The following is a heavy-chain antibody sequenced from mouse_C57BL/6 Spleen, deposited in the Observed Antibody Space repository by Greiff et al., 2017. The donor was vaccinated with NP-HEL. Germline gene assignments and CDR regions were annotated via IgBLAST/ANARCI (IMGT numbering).Heavy chain of an antibody. CDR1: GYTFTDYN. V-gene: IGHV1-22*01. Sequence: EVHLVESGPELVKPGASVKMSCKASGYTFTDYNMHWVKQSHGKSLEWIGYINPNNGGTSYNQKFKGKATLTVNKSSSTAYMELRSLTSEDSAVYYCARGVGNWYVDVWGTGTTVTVSS. D-gene: IGHD1-1*02. J-gene: IGHJ1*03. CDR3: ARGVGNWYVDV. CDR2: INPNNGGT.